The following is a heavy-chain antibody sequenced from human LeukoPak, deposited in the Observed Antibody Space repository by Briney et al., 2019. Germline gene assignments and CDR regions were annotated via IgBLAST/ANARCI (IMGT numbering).Heavy chain of an antibody. CDR3: AKDLQHLVRTLSFDY. V-gene: IGHV3-11*06. D-gene: IGHD6-13*01. CDR1: GFTFSDYY. CDR2: ISTSSSYT. J-gene: IGHJ4*02. Sequence: PGGSLRLSCAASGFTFSDYYMSWIRQAPGKGLEWVSYISTSSSYTNNADSVRGRFTISRDDSTNTLYLQMNSLRPEDTALYYCAKDLQHLVRTLSFDYWGQGTLVTVSS.